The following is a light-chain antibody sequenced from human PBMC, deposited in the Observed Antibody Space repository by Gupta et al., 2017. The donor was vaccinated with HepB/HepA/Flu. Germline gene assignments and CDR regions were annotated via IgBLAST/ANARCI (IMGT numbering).Light chain of an antibody. CDR3: CSYAGTFLV. CDR2: DVR. CDR1: SSDVGGYNY. J-gene: IGLJ2*01. Sequence: QSALPQPRSVSGSPGQSVTISCTGTSSDVGGYNYVSWYQQPPGNDPKLMIYDVRHRTAGVPDRFSGSKSGNTASLTISGLQAEDEDDYYCCSYAGTFLVFGGGTKLTVL. V-gene: IGLV2-11*01.